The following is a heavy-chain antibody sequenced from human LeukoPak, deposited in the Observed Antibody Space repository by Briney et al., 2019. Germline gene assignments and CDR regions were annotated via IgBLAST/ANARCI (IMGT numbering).Heavy chain of an antibody. Sequence: PSETLSLTCTVSGGSISSYYWTWIRQPPGKGLEWIGYIYNSRSTNYNPSLRSRVTISVETSKNQFSLMLNSVTAADTAVYYCARRNILTEGEAFDIWGQGTMVTVSS. D-gene: IGHD3-9*01. CDR1: GGSISSYY. J-gene: IGHJ3*02. V-gene: IGHV4-59*08. CDR2: IYNSRST. CDR3: ARRNILTEGEAFDI.